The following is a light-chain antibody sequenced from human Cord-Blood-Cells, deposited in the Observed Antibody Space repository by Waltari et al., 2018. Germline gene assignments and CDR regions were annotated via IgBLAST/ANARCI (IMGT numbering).Light chain of an antibody. Sequence: EIVMTQSPATLSVSPGERATLSCRASQSVSSNLAWYQQKPWQAPRLLIYGASTRATGIPARFSGSGSGTEFTLTISSLQSEDFAVYYCQQYNNWLSITFGQGTRLEIK. V-gene: IGKV3-15*01. CDR2: GAS. CDR1: QSVSSN. J-gene: IGKJ5*01. CDR3: QQYNNWLSIT.